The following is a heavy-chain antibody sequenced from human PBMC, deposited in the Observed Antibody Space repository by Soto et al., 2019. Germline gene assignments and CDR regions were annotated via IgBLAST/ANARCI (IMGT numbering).Heavy chain of an antibody. Sequence: QVQLVQSGAEVKKPGASVKVSCKASGYTFASYAISWMRQAPGQGLEWMGWISAYNGNTNYAPKPSGRVTMTTDTSTSTAYMELSSLRSDGTAVYYGARDPPPPDYWGQGTLVTVSS. V-gene: IGHV1-18*01. CDR1: GYTFASYA. CDR2: ISAYNGNT. J-gene: IGHJ4*02. CDR3: ARDPPPPDY.